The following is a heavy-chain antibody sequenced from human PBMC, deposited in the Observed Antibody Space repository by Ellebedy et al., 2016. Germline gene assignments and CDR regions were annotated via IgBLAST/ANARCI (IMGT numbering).Heavy chain of an antibody. J-gene: IGHJ4*02. CDR1: GFTFSSYW. CDR2: IKQDGSEK. V-gene: IGHV3-7*01. CDR3: ARLNYYDSSGYLDY. D-gene: IGHD3-22*01. Sequence: GESLKISCAASGFTFSSYWMSWVRQAPGKGLEWVANIKQDGSEKYYVDSVKGRFTISRDNAKNSLYLQMNSLRAEDTAVYYCARLNYYDSSGYLDYWGQGTLVTVSS.